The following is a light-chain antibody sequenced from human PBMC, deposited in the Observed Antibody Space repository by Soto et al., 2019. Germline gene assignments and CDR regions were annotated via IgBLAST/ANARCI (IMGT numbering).Light chain of an antibody. J-gene: IGLJ1*01. CDR2: DVS. V-gene: IGLV2-11*01. CDR3: CSYAGTFYV. CDR1: SCDFGGYNY. Sequence: SALTQPRSVSGAPGQSVTNSRPGTSCDFGGYNYVSWYQHHPGKAPKLMIYDVSERPSGVPDRFSGSKSGNTASLTISGLQAEDEADYYCCSYAGTFYVFGTGTKVTVL.